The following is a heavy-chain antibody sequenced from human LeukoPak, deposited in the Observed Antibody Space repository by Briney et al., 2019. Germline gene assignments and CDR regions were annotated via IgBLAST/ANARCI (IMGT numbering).Heavy chain of an antibody. CDR3: ARDPVVESSGWYGTLLGYYYYGMDV. CDR2: ISSSSSTI. V-gene: IGHV3-48*01. CDR1: GFTFSSYS. D-gene: IGHD6-19*01. Sequence: GGSLRLSCAASGFTFSSYSMNWVRQAPGKGLEWVSYISSSSSTIYYADSVKGRFTISRDNAKNSLYLQMSSLRAEDTAVYYSARDPVVESSGWYGTLLGYYYYGMDVWGQGTTVTVSS. J-gene: IGHJ6*02.